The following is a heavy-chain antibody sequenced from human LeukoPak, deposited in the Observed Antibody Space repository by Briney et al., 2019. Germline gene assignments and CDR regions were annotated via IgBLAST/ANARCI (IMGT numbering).Heavy chain of an antibody. CDR2: IIPILGIA. V-gene: IGHV1-69*04. D-gene: IGHD1-1*01. CDR1: GGTFSSYA. CDR3: ARGGSWTMDV. Sequence: ASVKGSCKASGGTFSSYAISWVRQAPGQGLEWMGRIIPILGIANYAQKFQGRVTITADKSTSTAYMELSSLRSEDTAVYYCARGGSWTMDVWGQGTTVTVSS. J-gene: IGHJ6*02.